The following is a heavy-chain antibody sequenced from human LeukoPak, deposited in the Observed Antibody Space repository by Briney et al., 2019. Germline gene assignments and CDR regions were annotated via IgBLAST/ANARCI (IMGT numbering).Heavy chain of an antibody. CDR1: GGSISTYY. D-gene: IGHD1-26*01. J-gene: IGHJ4*02. CDR3: ARHGGTLDYFDY. CDR2: ISDGGVT. Sequence: SETLSLTCNVSGGSISTYYWSWIRQPPGKGLEWISYISDGGVTSYNPSLKGRVTISVDSPKNRFSLRLTSLTAVDTALYYCARHGGTLDYFDYWGPGSLVTVSS. V-gene: IGHV4-59*08.